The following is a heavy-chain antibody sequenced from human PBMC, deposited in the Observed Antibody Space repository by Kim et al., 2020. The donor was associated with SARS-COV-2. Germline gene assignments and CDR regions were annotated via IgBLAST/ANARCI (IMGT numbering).Heavy chain of an antibody. V-gene: IGHV3-30*18. J-gene: IGHJ4*02. CDR2: ISYDGSNK. CDR1: GFTFSSYG. Sequence: GGSLRLSCAASGFTFSSYGMHWVRQAPGKGLEWVAVISYDGSNKYYADSVKGRFTISRDNSKNTLYLQMNSLRAEDTAVYYCAKKEGRVRFLEWLPDYWGQGTLVTVSS. CDR3: AKKEGRVRFLEWLPDY. D-gene: IGHD3-3*01.